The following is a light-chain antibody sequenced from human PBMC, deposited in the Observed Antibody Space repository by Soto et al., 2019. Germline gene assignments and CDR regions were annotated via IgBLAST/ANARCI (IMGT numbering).Light chain of an antibody. Sequence: EIVLTQSPATLYLSPGAMATLSCRASQSVSSYLAWYRQKPGQAPRLLIYATSNRATGIPARVSGSGSGTDCTLTISSLEPEDFAVYYCKKHSNLITGGQGTGLEIK. J-gene: IGKJ5*01. CDR2: ATS. CDR3: KKHSNLIT. V-gene: IGKV3-11*01. CDR1: QSVSSY.